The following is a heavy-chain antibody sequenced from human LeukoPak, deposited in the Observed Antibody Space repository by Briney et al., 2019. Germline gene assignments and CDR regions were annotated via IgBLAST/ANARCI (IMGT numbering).Heavy chain of an antibody. CDR2: ISSSSSTI. D-gene: IGHD3-10*01. CDR3: ASIPPRRAMVRAEYYYYYGMDV. J-gene: IGHJ6*02. CDR1: GFTFSSYG. Sequence: GGSLRLSCAASGFTFSSYGMHWVRQAPGKGLEWVSYISSSSSTIYYADSVKGRFTISRDNAKNSLYLQMNSLRAEDTAVYYCASIPPRRAMVRAEYYYYYGMDVWGQGTTVTVSS. V-gene: IGHV3-48*01.